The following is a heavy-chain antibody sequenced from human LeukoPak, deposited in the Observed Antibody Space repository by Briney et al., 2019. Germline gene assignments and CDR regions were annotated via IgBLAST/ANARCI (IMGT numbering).Heavy chain of an antibody. Sequence: SETLSLTCTVSGGSISSSSYYWGWIRQPPGKGLEWIGSIYYSGSTYYNPSLKSRVTISVDTSKNQFSLKLSSVTAADTAVYYCASRRKVYYYGSGSPIDYWGQGTLVTVSS. V-gene: IGHV4-39*01. J-gene: IGHJ4*02. CDR2: IYYSGST. CDR3: ASRRKVYYYGSGSPIDY. D-gene: IGHD3-10*01. CDR1: GGSISSSSYY.